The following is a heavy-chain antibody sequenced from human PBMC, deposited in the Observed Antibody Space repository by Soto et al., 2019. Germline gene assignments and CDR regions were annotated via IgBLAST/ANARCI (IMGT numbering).Heavy chain of an antibody. CDR1: GYTFTRYD. V-gene: IGHV1-8*01. Sequence: ASVKVSCKASGYTFTRYDINWVRQATGQGLEWMGWMNPNSGNTGYAQKFQGRVTMTRNTSISTAYMELSSLRSEDTAVYYCARVPSYYYDSSGSLSDYWGQGTLVTVSS. CDR2: MNPNSGNT. CDR3: ARVPSYYYDSSGSLSDY. D-gene: IGHD3-22*01. J-gene: IGHJ4*02.